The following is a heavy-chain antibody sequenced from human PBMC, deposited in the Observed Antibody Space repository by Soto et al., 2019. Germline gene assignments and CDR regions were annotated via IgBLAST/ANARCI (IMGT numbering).Heavy chain of an antibody. J-gene: IGHJ6*02. CDR1: GGSISSSSYY. Sequence: SETLSLTCTVSGGSISSSSYYWGWIRQPPGKGLEWIGSIYYSGSTNYNPYLKSRVTISVDTSKNQFSLKLSSVTAADTAVYYCARGVWNPYYCYSGMDVWGQGNTVTVSS. CDR2: IYYSGST. D-gene: IGHD1-1*01. CDR3: ARGVWNPYYCYSGMDV. V-gene: IGHV4-39*07.